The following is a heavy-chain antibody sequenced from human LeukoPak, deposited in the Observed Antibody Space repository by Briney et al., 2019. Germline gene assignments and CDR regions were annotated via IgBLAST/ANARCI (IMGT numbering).Heavy chain of an antibody. V-gene: IGHV3-66*01. CDR3: AKDGKKAYYDSSGYYDY. Sequence: GGSLRLSCAASGFTVSSNYMSWVRQAPGKGLEWVSVIYSGGSTYYADSVKGRFTISRDNSKNTLYLQMNSLRAEDTAVYYCAKDGKKAYYDSSGYYDYWGQGTLVTVSS. D-gene: IGHD3-22*01. J-gene: IGHJ4*02. CDR2: IYSGGST. CDR1: GFTVSSNY.